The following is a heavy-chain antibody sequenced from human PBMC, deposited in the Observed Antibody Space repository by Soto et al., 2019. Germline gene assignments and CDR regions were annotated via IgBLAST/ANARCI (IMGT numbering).Heavy chain of an antibody. CDR2: ISSSGSTI. V-gene: IGHV3-48*03. Sequence: GGSLRLSCAASGFTFSSYAMSWVRQAPGEGLEWVSYISSSGSTIYYADSVKGRFTISRDNAKNSLYLQMNSLRAEDTAVYYCASSSYSSGWFGRGYFDYWGQGTLVTVSS. CDR3: ASSSYSSGWFGRGYFDY. D-gene: IGHD6-19*01. CDR1: GFTFSSYA. J-gene: IGHJ4*02.